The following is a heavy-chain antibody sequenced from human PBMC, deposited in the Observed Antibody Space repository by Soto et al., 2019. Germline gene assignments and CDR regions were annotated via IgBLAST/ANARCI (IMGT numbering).Heavy chain of an antibody. CDR1: GYTFTGYY. CDR2: INPNSGGT. D-gene: IGHD3-22*01. Sequence: QVQLVQSGAEVKKPGASVKVSCKASGYTFTGYYMHWVRQAPGQGLEWMGWINPNSGGTNYAQKFQGWVTMTRDTSISTAYMELSRVRSDDTAVYYCARVGYYDSSGYSFDYWGQGTLVTVSS. J-gene: IGHJ4*02. CDR3: ARVGYYDSSGYSFDY. V-gene: IGHV1-2*04.